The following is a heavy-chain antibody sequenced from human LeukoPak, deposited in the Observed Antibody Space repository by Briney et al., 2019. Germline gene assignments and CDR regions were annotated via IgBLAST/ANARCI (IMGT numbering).Heavy chain of an antibody. V-gene: IGHV1-8*02. CDR2: MNPNSGNT. CDR3: ARGQSGSYYLSYYYGMDV. D-gene: IGHD1-26*01. CDR1: GGTFSSYA. J-gene: IGHJ6*02. Sequence: ASVKVSCKASGGTFSSYAISWVRQAPGQGLEWMGWMNPNSGNTGYAQKFQGRVTMTRNTSISTAYMELSSLRSEDTAVYYCARGQSGSYYLSYYYGMDVWGQGTTVTVSS.